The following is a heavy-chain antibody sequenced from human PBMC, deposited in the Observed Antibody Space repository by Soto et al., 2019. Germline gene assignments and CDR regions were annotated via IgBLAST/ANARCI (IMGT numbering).Heavy chain of an antibody. CDR3: ERGATYDILTGYYNPATYYYYYYYMAD. D-gene: IGHD3-9*01. J-gene: IGHJ6*03. V-gene: IGHV1-8*01. CDR1: GYTFTSYD. Sequence: QVQLVQSGAEVKKPGASVKVSCKASGYTFTSYDINWVRQATGQGLEWMGWMNPNSGSTGYAQKVQGRVTMTSNTSISTAYMEMSSLRSEDTAVYYCERGATYDILTGYYNPATYYYYYYYMADWGKGPTVTVSS. CDR2: MNPNSGST.